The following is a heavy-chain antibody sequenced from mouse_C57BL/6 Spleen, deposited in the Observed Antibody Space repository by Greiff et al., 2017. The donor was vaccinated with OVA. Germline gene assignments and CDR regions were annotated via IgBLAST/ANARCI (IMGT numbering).Heavy chain of an antibody. CDR3: ARGYSNIDD. CDR1: GYSFTDYN. CDR2: INPNYGTT. V-gene: IGHV1-39*01. Sequence: VQLQQSGPELVKPGASVKLSCTASGYSFTDYNMNWVKQSTGKSLEWIGVINPNYGTTSYNQKFKGKATLTVDQSSSTAYMQLSSLTSEDSAVYCCARGYSNIDDWGQGTTLTVSS. J-gene: IGHJ2*01. D-gene: IGHD2-5*01.